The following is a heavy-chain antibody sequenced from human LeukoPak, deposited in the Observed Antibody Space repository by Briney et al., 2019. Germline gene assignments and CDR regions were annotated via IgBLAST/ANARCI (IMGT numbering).Heavy chain of an antibody. CDR1: GFTFSDYN. CDR3: ARSIGLTGGGVDV. V-gene: IGHV3-11*01. J-gene: IGHJ6*02. CDR2: ITNSGSTI. D-gene: IGHD3-9*01. Sequence: KTGGSLRLSCAASGFTFSDYNMKWVRQAPGKGLEWVSYITNSGSTIHYADSVKGRFTISRDNAKNSLYLQMNRLRAEDTAVYYCARSIGLTGGGVDVWGQGTTVTVSS.